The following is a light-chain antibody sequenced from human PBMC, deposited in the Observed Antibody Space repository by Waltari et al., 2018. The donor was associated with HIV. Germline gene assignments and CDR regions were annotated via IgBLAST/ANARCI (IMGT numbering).Light chain of an antibody. Sequence: QSALTQPPSASGSPGQSVTISCPGTSSDVGGYNSVSWYQQHPGKAPRLMIYEVTKRPSGVPDRFFGSKSGNTASLTVSGLQGDDEADYYCSSYAGSNTYVFGTGTKVTVL. J-gene: IGLJ1*01. CDR1: SSDVGGYNS. CDR3: SSYAGSNTYV. V-gene: IGLV2-8*01. CDR2: EVT.